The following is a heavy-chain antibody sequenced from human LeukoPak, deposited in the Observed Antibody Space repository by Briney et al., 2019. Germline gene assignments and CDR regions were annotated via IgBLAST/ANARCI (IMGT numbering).Heavy chain of an antibody. J-gene: IGHJ4*02. CDR1: GYTFTSDA. CDR3: ASFFCTSGLCYYLDY. D-gene: IGHD2-8*01. CDR2: INTNTGNP. V-gene: IGHV7-4-1*02. Sequence: ASVKVSCKASGYTFTSDALGWVRQAPGQGLEWMGWINTNTGNPTYAQGFTGRFVFSLDTSDNTAYLQISSLQAEDTAVYYCASFFCTSGLCYYLDYWGQGTLVTVSS.